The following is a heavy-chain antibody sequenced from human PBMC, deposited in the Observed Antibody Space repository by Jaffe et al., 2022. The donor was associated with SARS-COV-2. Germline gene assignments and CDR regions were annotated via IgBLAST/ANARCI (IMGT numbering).Heavy chain of an antibody. CDR3: AKGASYYYDSATYYFDS. J-gene: IGHJ4*02. CDR1: GFTFSSYA. V-gene: IGHV3-23*04. D-gene: IGHD3-22*01. Sequence: EVQLVESGGGLVQPGGSLRVSCAASGFTFSSYAVSWVRQAPGKGLEWVSAISGSGHSTYYADSVKGRFTISRDNSKNTLYLQMNSLRAEDTAVYFCAKGASYYYDSATYYFDSWGQGTLVTVSS. CDR2: ISGSGHST.